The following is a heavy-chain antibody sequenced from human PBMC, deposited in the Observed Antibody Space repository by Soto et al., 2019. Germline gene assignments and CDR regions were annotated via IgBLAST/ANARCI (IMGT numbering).Heavy chain of an antibody. CDR2: VNPSGGHT. V-gene: IGHV1-46*01. CDR3: ARGGHVVVVTAALDY. J-gene: IGHJ4*02. Sequence: QVQLMQSGAEVKKPGASVKVSCKASGDTFTDYYIHWVRQAPGQGLEWMGTVNPSGGHTTYAQHCQGRGTMTRDTSTSKLYMERTSLTSDDTAVYYCARGGHVVVVTAALDYGGQGTLVTVSS. CDR1: GDTFTDYY. D-gene: IGHD2-21*02.